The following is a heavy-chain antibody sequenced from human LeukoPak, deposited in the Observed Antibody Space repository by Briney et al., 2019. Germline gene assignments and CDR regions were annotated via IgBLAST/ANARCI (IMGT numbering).Heavy chain of an antibody. V-gene: IGHV4-59*08. J-gene: IGHJ6*02. CDR3: ARGFNSGWYFYGLDV. Sequence: PSGTPSPPCTVSGGPISGYYWSWIPQPPGKGPGWVGHIYYTGTTNYNPSLKSRVTISVDTSKTQFSLKLSSLPAADTAVYYCARGFNSGWYFYGLDVWGQGITVTVSS. CDR2: IYYTGTT. D-gene: IGHD6-19*01. CDR1: GGPISGYY.